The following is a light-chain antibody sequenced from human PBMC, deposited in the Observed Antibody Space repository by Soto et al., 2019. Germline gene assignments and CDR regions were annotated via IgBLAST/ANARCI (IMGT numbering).Light chain of an antibody. CDR2: DVS. J-gene: IGLJ1*01. CDR3: SSYTSSSTPLV. V-gene: IGLV2-14*01. Sequence: QSALTQTASVSGSPGQSITISCTGTSSDVGGYNYVSWYQQHPGKAPKLMIYDVSNRPSGVSNRFSGSKSGNTASLTISGLQAADEADYYCSSYTSSSTPLVFGTGTKLTVL. CDR1: SSDVGGYNY.